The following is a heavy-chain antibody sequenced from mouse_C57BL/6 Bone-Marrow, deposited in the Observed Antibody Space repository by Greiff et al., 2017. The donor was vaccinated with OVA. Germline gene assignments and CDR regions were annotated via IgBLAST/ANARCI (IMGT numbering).Heavy chain of an antibody. CDR3: ARDGSSGYAMDY. Sequence: VKLVESGAELVKPGASVKMSCKASGYTFTSYWITWVKQRPGQGLEWIGDIYPGSGSPNYNEKFKGKATLTVDTSSSTAYMQLSSLTSEDSAVYYCARDGSSGYAMDYWGQGTSVTVSS. D-gene: IGHD3-2*02. J-gene: IGHJ4*01. CDR1: GYTFTSYW. V-gene: IGHV1-55*01. CDR2: IYPGSGSP.